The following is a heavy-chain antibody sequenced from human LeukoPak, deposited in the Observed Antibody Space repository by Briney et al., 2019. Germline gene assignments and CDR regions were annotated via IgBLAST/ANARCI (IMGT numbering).Heavy chain of an antibody. CDR3: ARVPSSTYETHRLTRPYYFDY. Sequence: GGSLRLSCAASGFTFSSYEMNWVRQGPGKGREWVSGINWNGGSTGYADSVKGRFTISRDNAKNSLYLQMNSLRAEDTALYYCARVPSSTYETHRLTRPYYFDYWGQGTLVTVSS. V-gene: IGHV3-20*04. CDR1: GFTFSSYE. D-gene: IGHD6-13*01. CDR2: INWNGGST. J-gene: IGHJ4*02.